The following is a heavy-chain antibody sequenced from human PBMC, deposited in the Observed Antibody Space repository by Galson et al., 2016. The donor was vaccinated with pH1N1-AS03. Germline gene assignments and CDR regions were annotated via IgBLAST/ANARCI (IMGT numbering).Heavy chain of an antibody. CDR2: IWYDGSNK. CDR3: ARGRGYGQYYFDY. CDR1: GFTFSSYA. V-gene: IGHV3-33*08. D-gene: IGHD3-10*01. Sequence: SLRLSCAASGFTFSSYAMTWVRQAPGKGLEWVAVIWYDGSNKYYADSVKGRFTISRDNTKNTLYLQMNCLRVEDTAVYFCARGRGYGQYYFDYWGQGTLVTVSS. J-gene: IGHJ4*02.